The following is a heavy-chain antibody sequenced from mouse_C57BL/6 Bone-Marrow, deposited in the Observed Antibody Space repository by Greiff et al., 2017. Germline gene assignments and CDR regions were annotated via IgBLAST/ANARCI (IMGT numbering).Heavy chain of an antibody. V-gene: IGHV1-54*01. Sequence: QVQLQQSGAELVRPGTSVKVSCKASGYAFTNYLIEWVKQRPGQGLEWIGVINPGSGGTNYNEKFKGKPTLTADKSSSTAYMQLSSLTSEDSAVXLCKGWGGGGFAYWGQGTLVTVSA. CDR1: GYAFTNYL. CDR2: INPGSGGT. J-gene: IGHJ3*01. CDR3: KGWGGGGFAY. D-gene: IGHD2-3*01.